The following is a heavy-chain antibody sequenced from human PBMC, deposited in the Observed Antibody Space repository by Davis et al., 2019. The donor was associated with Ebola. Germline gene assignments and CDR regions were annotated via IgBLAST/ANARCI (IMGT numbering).Heavy chain of an antibody. D-gene: IGHD1-26*01. Sequence: PGGSLRLSCTVSGFPFGDYAMTWFRQAPGKGLEWVTFIGSKTYGATTEYAASVKGRFTISRDDSKSIAFLQMNSLKIEDSGLYYCTRDRGSGRSQGYWGQGTLVTVSS. V-gene: IGHV3-49*03. J-gene: IGHJ4*02. CDR3: TRDRGSGRSQGY. CDR2: IGSKTYGATT. CDR1: GFPFGDYA.